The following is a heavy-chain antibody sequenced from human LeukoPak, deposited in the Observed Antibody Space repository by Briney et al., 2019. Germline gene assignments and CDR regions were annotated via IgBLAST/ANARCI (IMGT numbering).Heavy chain of an antibody. CDR1: GFTFSSYA. D-gene: IGHD3-22*01. J-gene: IGHJ5*01. V-gene: IGHV3-23*01. Sequence: GGSLRLSCAASGFTFSSYAMSWVRQAPGKGLEWVSSTSSGGDYTYYAGSVKGRFTISRDNSKNTLYLQMNSLRAEDTATYYCAKDRPNYYESNGHYYRRDGDSWGQGTLVTVSS. CDR3: AKDRPNYYESNGHYYRRDGDS. CDR2: TSSGGDYT.